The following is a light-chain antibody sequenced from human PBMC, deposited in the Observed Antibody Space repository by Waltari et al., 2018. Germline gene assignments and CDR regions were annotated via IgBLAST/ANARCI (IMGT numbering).Light chain of an antibody. CDR3: ATWDDSLNAWV. V-gene: IGLV1-44*01. CDR1: SSNIGSKS. CDR2: NHY. J-gene: IGLJ3*02. Sequence: QSVLTQPPSASGTPGQRVTISCSGSSSNIGSKSVYWYQHLPRAAPKLLIYNHYQRPSGVPDRVSASKSGTSASLAISGLQSEDEADYYCATWDDSLNAWVFGGGTRLTVL.